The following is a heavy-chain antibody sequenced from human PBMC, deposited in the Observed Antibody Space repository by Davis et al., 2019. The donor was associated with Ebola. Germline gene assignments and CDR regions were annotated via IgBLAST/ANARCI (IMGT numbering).Heavy chain of an antibody. J-gene: IGHJ3*01. CDR3: AKDTSNVWFDV. D-gene: IGHD6-19*01. CDR2: LGLSADT. CDR1: GFVFSSYV. V-gene: IGHV3-23*01. Sequence: GESLKISCAASGFVFSSYVMSWVRRAPGKGLEWVSTLGLSADTYYADSVKARFTISRDNSKNTLHLQMTSLRVEDTAIYYCAKDTSNVWFDVWGQGTMVTVSS.